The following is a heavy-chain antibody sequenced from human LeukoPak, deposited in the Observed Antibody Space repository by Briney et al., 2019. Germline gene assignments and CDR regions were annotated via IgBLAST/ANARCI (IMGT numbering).Heavy chain of an antibody. D-gene: IGHD2-2*01. J-gene: IGHJ4*02. CDR2: INPSGATT. Sequence: ASVKVSCKTSGYTFTSYYMHWVRQAPGQGLEWMGIINPSGATTSSAQKFQGRATMTRDTSTSTVYMELSSLRSEDTAVYYCARDPYCSSISCPAYFDYWGQGTLVTVSS. CDR3: ARDPYCSSISCPAYFDY. V-gene: IGHV1-46*01. CDR1: GYTFTSYY.